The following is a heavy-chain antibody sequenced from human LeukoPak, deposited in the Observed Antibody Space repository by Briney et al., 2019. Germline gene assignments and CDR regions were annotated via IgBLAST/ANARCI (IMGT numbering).Heavy chain of an antibody. CDR1: GYTFTNYG. J-gene: IGHJ4*02. CDR3: ARDCGYQCLFDY. D-gene: IGHD5-12*01. CDR2: ISGYNGNT. Sequence: ASVKVSCKASGYTFTNYGISWVRQAPGQGLEWMGWISGYNGNTNYAQKSQGRATMTTDTSTNTAHMELRSLRSDDTAIYYCARDCGYQCLFDYWGQGTLVTVSS. V-gene: IGHV1-18*01.